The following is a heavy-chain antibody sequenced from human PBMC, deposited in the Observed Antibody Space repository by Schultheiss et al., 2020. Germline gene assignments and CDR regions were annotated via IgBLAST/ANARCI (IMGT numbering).Heavy chain of an antibody. V-gene: IGHV4-34*01. CDR1: GGSFSGYY. CDR3: ARGVCTGGVCYLDY. CDR2: IYHSGST. J-gene: IGHJ4*02. Sequence: SETLSLTCAVYGGSFSGYYWSWVRQPPGKGLEWIGYIYHSGSTYYNPSLKSRVTISVDTSKNQFSLKLSSVTAADTAVYYCARGVCTGGVCYLDYWGQGTLFTVAS. D-gene: IGHD2-8*02.